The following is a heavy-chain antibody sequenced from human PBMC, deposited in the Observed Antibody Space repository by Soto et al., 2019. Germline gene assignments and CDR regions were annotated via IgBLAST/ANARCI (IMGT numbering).Heavy chain of an antibody. CDR3: ARVPNSSHLYFYGMDV. V-gene: IGHV1-69*13. Sequence: SVKVSCKASGGTFSSYAISWVRQAPGQGLEWMGGIIPIFGTANYAQKFQGRVTITADESTSTAYMELSSLRSEDTAVYYCARVPNSSHLYFYGMDVWGQGTTVTVSS. CDR2: IIPIFGTA. D-gene: IGHD6-13*01. J-gene: IGHJ6*02. CDR1: GGTFSSYA.